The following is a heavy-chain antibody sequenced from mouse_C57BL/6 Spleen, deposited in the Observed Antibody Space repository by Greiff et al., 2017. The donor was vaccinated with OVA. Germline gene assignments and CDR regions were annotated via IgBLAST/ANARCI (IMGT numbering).Heavy chain of an antibody. CDR3: ARGYDYDV. CDR2: ISDGGSYT. J-gene: IGHJ3*01. Sequence: VQLKESGGGLVKPGGSLKLSCAASGFTFSSYAMSWVRQTPEKRLEWVATISDGGSYTYYPDNVKGRFTISRDNAKNNLYLQMSHLKSEDTAMYYCARGYDYDVWGQGTLVTVSA. CDR1: GFTFSSYA. V-gene: IGHV5-4*01. D-gene: IGHD2-4*01.